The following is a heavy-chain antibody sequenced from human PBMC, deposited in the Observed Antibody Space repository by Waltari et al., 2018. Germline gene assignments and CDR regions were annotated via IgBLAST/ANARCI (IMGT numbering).Heavy chain of an antibody. CDR3: ARAHARYSGSYYDFDY. D-gene: IGHD1-26*01. J-gene: IGHJ4*02. CDR1: GYTFTSYD. CDR2: MNPNSGNT. Sequence: QVQLVQSGAEVKKPGASVKVSCKASGYTFTSYDINWVRQATGQGLEWMGWMNPNSGNTGYAQKFQGRVTITRNTSMSTAYMELSSLRSEDTAVYYCARAHARYSGSYYDFDYWGQGTLVTVSS. V-gene: IGHV1-8*03.